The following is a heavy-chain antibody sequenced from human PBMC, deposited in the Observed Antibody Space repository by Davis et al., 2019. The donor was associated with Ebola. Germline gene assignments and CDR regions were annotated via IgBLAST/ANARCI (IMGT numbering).Heavy chain of an antibody. CDR2: LSGSGSST. V-gene: IGHV3-23*01. CDR3: AKAYIAITTTTGLDYYFDY. D-gene: IGHD1-20*01. CDR1: GFTFSSYA. J-gene: IGHJ4*02. Sequence: PGGSLRLSCVASGFTFSSYAMSWVRQAPGKGLEWVSGLSGSGSSTYYADSVKGRFTISRDNSKNTLYLQMNSLRAEDTALYYCAKAYIAITTTTGLDYYFDYWGQGTLVTVSS.